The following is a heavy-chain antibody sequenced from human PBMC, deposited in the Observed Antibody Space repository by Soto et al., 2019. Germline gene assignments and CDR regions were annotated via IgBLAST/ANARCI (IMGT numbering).Heavy chain of an antibody. D-gene: IGHD2-2*01. CDR3: ARVGSEVRVGPAAIHYYYYGMDV. CDR2: ISAYNGNT. J-gene: IGHJ6*02. V-gene: IGHV1-18*04. Sequence: QVQLVQSGAEVKKPGASVKVSCKASGYTFTSYGISWVRQAPGQVLEWVGWISAYNGNTNYAPKRQGRVTMTTDTATSTADMELRSLIYDDTAVYYCARVGSEVRVGPAAIHYYYYGMDVWGQGTTVTVSS. CDR1: GYTFTSYG.